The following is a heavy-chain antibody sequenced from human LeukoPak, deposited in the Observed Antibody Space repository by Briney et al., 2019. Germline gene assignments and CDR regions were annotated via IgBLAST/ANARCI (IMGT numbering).Heavy chain of an antibody. J-gene: IGHJ4*02. V-gene: IGHV5-51*01. CDR2: IWPGDSNT. CDR1: EYRFSSYW. Sequence: RGESLKISCKGSEYRFSSYWIGWVRQMPGKGLEWKGIIWPGDSNTRYSPSFQGQVTISADKSVSTAYLQWSSLKASDTAMYYCARRPAASSSWDSWGQGTLVTVSS. D-gene: IGHD6-13*01. CDR3: ARRPAASSSWDS.